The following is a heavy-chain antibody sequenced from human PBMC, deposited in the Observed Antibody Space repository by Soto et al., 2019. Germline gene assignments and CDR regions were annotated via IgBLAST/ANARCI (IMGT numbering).Heavy chain of an antibody. D-gene: IGHD6-6*01. J-gene: IGHJ6*02. Sequence: QVQLVQSGAEVKKPGASVKGSCKASGYTFTSYYMHWVRQAPGQGLEWMGIINPSGGSTSYAQKLQGGVTMTRDTSRSTVYMELSSLRSEDTAVYYCARDGPYSSSSSADYYYYGMDVWGQGTTVTVSS. CDR2: INPSGGST. V-gene: IGHV1-46*04. CDR3: ARDGPYSSSSSADYYYYGMDV. CDR1: GYTFTSYY.